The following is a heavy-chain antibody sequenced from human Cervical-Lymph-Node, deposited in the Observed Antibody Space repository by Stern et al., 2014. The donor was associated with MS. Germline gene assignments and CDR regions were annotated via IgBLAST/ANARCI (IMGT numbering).Heavy chain of an antibody. Sequence: EVQLADSGGGLVKPGGSLRLPFAASGFTFSNYSMSWVRQAPGKGLEWVSSITSTSTYTYYADSVRGRFTISRDNAKKSLYLQMNSLRAEDTAVYYCGGNYWGQGTLVTVSS. J-gene: IGHJ4*02. CDR1: GFTFSNYS. CDR3: GGNY. CDR2: ITSTSTYT. V-gene: IGHV3-21*01.